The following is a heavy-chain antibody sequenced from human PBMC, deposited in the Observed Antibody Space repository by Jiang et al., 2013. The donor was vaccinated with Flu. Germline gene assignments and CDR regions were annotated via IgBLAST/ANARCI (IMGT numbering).Heavy chain of an antibody. CDR2: ISGSGSSI. Sequence: GSLRLSCAASGFNFSDYFMNWIRRVPGRGLEWVSYISGSGSSIYYANSVKGRFTISRDNARNSLYLQIDSLSVEDTALYFCARDRYLSHFDLWGRGTLLIVSS. CDR1: GFNFSDYF. V-gene: IGHV3-11*04. CDR3: ARDRYLSHFDL. J-gene: IGHJ2*01. D-gene: IGHD1-26*01.